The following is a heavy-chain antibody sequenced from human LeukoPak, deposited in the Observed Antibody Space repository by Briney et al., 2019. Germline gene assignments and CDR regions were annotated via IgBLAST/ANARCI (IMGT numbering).Heavy chain of an antibody. CDR3: ARRGSSSVY. D-gene: IGHD6-6*01. V-gene: IGHV4-34*01. Sequence: PSETLSLTCAFYGWSFSGYYWSWIRQPPGKGLEWIGEISHSGSTNYDPSLKSRVTISVDTSKNQYSLKLSSVTAADTAVYYCARRGSSSVYWGQGTLVTVSS. CDR1: GWSFSGYY. CDR2: ISHSGST. J-gene: IGHJ4*02.